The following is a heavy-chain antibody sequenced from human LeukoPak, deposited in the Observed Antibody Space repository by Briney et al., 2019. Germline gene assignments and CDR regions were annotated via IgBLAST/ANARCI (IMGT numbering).Heavy chain of an antibody. CDR2: IHPADSAT. J-gene: IGHJ1*01. CDR1: GDRFTSYW. CDR3: GRRGYSGYGLLDD. D-gene: IGHD5-12*01. V-gene: IGHV5-51*01. Sequence: GESLKISCKASGDRFTSYWIGWVRQMPGKGLERMGIIHPADSATLYSPSLQGQVTISADNSISTVYLQWSSLKASDTAMYYCGRRGYSGYGLLDDWGQGTLVTVSS.